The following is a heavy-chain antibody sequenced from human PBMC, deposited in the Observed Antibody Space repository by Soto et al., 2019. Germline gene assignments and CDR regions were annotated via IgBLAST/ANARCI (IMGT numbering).Heavy chain of an antibody. CDR3: ANMDDV. V-gene: IGHV6-1*01. J-gene: IGHJ4*02. D-gene: IGHD3-10*02. CDR2: TYYRSKWHN. Sequence: PSQTLSLTCAISVDSVSSKSATWNWIRQFPSRGLEWLGRTYYRSKWHNEYAVSVKSRITINPDTSKNQFSLQLNSVTPEDTAVYYCANMDDVWGQGTLVTVSS. CDR1: VDSVSSKSAT.